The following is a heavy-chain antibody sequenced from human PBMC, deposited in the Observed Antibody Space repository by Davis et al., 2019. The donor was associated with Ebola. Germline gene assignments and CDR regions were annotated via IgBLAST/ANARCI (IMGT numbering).Heavy chain of an antibody. CDR2: IYRDERT. CDR1: GFIVSDKY. CDR3: AKRGRHGAGTTDFDH. V-gene: IGHV3-53*01. J-gene: IGHJ4*02. D-gene: IGHD1-7*01. Sequence: GGSLSLSCPASGFIVSDKYMSWVRQAPGKGLEWVPVIYRDERTYYADSVKGRFTVSRDNSENMLYLQMSTLRAEDTAVYYCAKRGRHGAGTTDFDHWGQGTLVTVSS.